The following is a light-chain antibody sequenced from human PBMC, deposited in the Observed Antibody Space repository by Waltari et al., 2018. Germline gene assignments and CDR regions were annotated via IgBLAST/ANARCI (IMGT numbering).Light chain of an antibody. Sequence: QSALTQPRSVSGSPGQSVTISCTGTISDIGIYNYVSWYQQPPGKAPKLIIYDVSKRPSGVPNRFSGSKSGNTASLTISGLQAEDEGDYYCCSYAGALFWVFGGGTKLTVL. V-gene: IGLV2-11*01. CDR1: ISDIGIYNY. CDR2: DVS. J-gene: IGLJ3*02. CDR3: CSYAGALFWV.